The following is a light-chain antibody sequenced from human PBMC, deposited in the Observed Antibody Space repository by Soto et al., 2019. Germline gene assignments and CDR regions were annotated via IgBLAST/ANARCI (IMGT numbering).Light chain of an antibody. CDR1: SSNIGTNT. J-gene: IGLJ1*01. Sequence: QSVLTQPPSASGTPGQRVTISCSGSSSNIGTNTVNWYQQLPGTAPKLLIYSSNQRPSGVPDRFSGSKSGTSASLAISGLQSEDEADYYCAAWYGSLNGPVFGTGTKVTVL. V-gene: IGLV1-44*01. CDR2: SSN. CDR3: AAWYGSLNGPV.